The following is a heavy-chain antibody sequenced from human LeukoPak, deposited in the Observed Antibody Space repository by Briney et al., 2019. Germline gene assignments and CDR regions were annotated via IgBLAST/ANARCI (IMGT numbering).Heavy chain of an antibody. CDR1: GFIFSNYN. CDR2: ISSSSSYI. V-gene: IGHV3-21*01. J-gene: IGHJ4*02. Sequence: GGSLRLSCAASGFIFSNYNMNWVRQAPGKGLEWVSSISSSSSYIFYADSLKGRFTISRDNTKNSLYLQMNSLRADDTALYSCARQEARNYYYEGLDYWGQGTLVTVSS. D-gene: IGHD3-22*01. CDR3: ARQEARNYYYEGLDY.